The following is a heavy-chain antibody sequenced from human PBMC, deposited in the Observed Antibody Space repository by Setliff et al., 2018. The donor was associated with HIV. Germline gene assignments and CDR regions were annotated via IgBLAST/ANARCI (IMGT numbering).Heavy chain of an antibody. J-gene: IGHJ6*03. CDR1: GGSISSYY. CDR3: ARLGANKSKLFGEYNFWSGRYFYYMDV. Sequence: PSETLSLTCTVSGGSISSYYCGWIRQPPGKGLEWIGNIYHSGGTYYSPSLNSRFTVSVDTPRNQFSLKLSSVTAAETAIYYCARLGANKSKLFGEYNFWSGRYFYYMDVWGKGTTVTVSS. D-gene: IGHD3-3*01. CDR2: IYHSGGT. V-gene: IGHV4-39*01.